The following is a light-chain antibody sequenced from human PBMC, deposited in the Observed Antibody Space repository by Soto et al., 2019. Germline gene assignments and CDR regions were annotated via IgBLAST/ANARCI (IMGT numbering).Light chain of an antibody. V-gene: IGKV1-8*01. J-gene: IGKJ3*01. CDR2: AAS. Sequence: AIRMTQSPSSLSASTGDRVTITCRASQGISSYLAWYQQKPGKAPKLLIYAASTLQSGVPSRFSGSGSGTEFTLTISSLQPEDFATYYCQQLNSYPFGPGTKVDIK. CDR3: QQLNSYP. CDR1: QGISSY.